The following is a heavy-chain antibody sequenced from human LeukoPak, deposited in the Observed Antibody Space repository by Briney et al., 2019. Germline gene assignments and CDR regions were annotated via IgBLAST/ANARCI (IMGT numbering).Heavy chain of an antibody. CDR2: ISSSSSYI. D-gene: IGHD2-8*01. CDR1: GFTFSSYS. V-gene: IGHV3-21*01. CDR3: ARDRMRYFDY. Sequence: PGGSLRLSCAASGFTFSSYSMNWVRQAPGKGLEWVSSISSSSSYIYYADSVKGLFTISRDNAKNSLYLQMNSLRAEDTAVYYCARDRMRYFDYWGQGTLVTVSS. J-gene: IGHJ4*02.